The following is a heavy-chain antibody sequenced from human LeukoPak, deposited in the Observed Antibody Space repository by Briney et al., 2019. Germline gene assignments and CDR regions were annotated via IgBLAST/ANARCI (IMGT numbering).Heavy chain of an antibody. CDR1: GGSFSGYY. CDR2: INHSGST. Sequence: SETLSLTCAVYGGSFSGYYWSWIRQPPGKGLEWIGEINHSGSTNYNPSLKSRVTISVDTSKNQFSLKLSSVTAADTAVYYCARAMAMMFDYWGQGTLVTVSS. V-gene: IGHV4-34*01. D-gene: IGHD3-10*01. CDR3: ARAMAMMFDY. J-gene: IGHJ4*02.